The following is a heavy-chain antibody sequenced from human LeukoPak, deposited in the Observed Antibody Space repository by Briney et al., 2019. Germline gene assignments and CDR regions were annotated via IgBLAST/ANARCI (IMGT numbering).Heavy chain of an antibody. V-gene: IGHV1-69*13. D-gene: IGHD6-19*01. CDR1: GGTFSSYA. Sequence: SVKVSCKASGGTFSSYAISWVRQAPGQGLEWMGGIIPIFGTANYAQKFQGRVTITADESTSTAYMELSRLRSDDTAVYYCARQQWLVDHHAFDIWGQGTMVTVSS. CDR3: ARQQWLVDHHAFDI. CDR2: IIPIFGTA. J-gene: IGHJ3*02.